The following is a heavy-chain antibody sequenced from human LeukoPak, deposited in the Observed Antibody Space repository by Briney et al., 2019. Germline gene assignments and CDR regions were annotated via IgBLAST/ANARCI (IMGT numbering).Heavy chain of an antibody. CDR3: ARDSWGAVAGTLDY. CDR1: GGTFSSYA. D-gene: IGHD6-19*01. Sequence: GASVKVSCKASGGTFSSYAISWVRQAPGQGLEWMGRIIPIFGTANYAQKFQGRVTITTDESTNTAYMELSSLKSEDTAVYYCARDSWGAVAGTLDYWGQGTLVTVSS. J-gene: IGHJ4*02. V-gene: IGHV1-69*05. CDR2: IIPIFGTA.